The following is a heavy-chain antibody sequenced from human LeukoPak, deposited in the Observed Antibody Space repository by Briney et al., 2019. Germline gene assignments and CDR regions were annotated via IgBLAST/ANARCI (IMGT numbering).Heavy chain of an antibody. CDR3: AKGVGGSANYYYMDV. D-gene: IGHD3-10*01. V-gene: IGHV3-30*02. J-gene: IGHJ6*03. Sequence: GGSLRLSCIASGFTISSYGMHWVRQAPGKGLECLTSIWSDGGKKYYVDSVKGRFTISRDNSKNTLYLQMNSLRAEDTAVYYCAKGVGGSANYYYMDVWGKGTTVTVSS. CDR2: IWSDGGKK. CDR1: GFTISSYG.